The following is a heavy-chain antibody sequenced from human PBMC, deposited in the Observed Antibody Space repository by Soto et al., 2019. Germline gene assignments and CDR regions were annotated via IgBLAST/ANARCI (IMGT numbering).Heavy chain of an antibody. V-gene: IGHV1-18*01. CDR3: ARDGYSSRTYYFDY. J-gene: IGHJ4*02. CDR2: ISPFNGNT. CDR1: GYPFTHYG. Sequence: AASVKVSCKSSGYPFTHYGITWVRQAPGQGLEWMGWISPFNGNTNYGQTLQGRVTLTTDTSTSTIYMELRSLRSDDTAVYYCARDGYSSRTYYFDYWGQGTLVTVSS. D-gene: IGHD5-18*01.